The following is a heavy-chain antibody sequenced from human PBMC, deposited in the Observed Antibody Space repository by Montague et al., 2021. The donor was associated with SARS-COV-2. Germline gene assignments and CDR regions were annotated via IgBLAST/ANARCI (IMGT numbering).Heavy chain of an antibody. J-gene: IGHJ6*01. Sequence: SETLSLTCTVSGGSISSYYWSWIRQPPGKGLEWIGYIYYSGSTNYNPSLKSRLTISADTSKNQFSLKLTSVAAADTAVYYCARLRDGVVPSPILGVGSYYTYYGMDVWGRGTTVTVSS. V-gene: IGHV4-59*01. CDR2: IYYSGST. D-gene: IGHD3-10*01. CDR3: ARLRDGVVPSPILGVGSYYTYYGMDV. CDR1: GGSISSYY.